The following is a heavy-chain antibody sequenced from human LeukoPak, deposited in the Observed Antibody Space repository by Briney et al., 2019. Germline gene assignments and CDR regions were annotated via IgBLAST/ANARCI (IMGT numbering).Heavy chain of an antibody. Sequence: PGRSLRLSCAAAGFTFSSYGMHWVRQAPGKVRGWVAVIWYDGSNKYYADSVKGRFTISRDNSKNTLYLKMNSLRAEDTAVYYCARDPPERSYYDSSGYYYPDYWGQGTLVTVSS. CDR3: ARDPPERSYYDSSGYYYPDY. CDR1: GFTFSSYG. V-gene: IGHV3-33*01. D-gene: IGHD3-22*01. CDR2: IWYDGSNK. J-gene: IGHJ4*02.